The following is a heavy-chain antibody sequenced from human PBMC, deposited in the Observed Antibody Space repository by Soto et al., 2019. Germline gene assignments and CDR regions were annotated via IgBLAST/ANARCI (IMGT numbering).Heavy chain of an antibody. Sequence: GGSLRLSCAASGFTFSNAWMNWVRQAPGKGLEWVGRIKSKTDGGTTDYAAPVKGRFTISRDDSKNTLYLQMNSLKTEDTAVYYCTTVSAAAAVWYYYGMDVWGQGTTVTVSS. J-gene: IGHJ6*02. D-gene: IGHD6-13*01. V-gene: IGHV3-15*07. CDR1: GFTFSNAW. CDR2: IKSKTDGGTT. CDR3: TTVSAAAAVWYYYGMDV.